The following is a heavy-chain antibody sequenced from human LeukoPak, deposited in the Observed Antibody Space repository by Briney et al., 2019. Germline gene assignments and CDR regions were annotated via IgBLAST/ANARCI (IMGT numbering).Heavy chain of an antibody. J-gene: IGHJ3*02. Sequence: GRSLRLSCAASGFTFSSYAMHWVRQAPGKGLEWVAVISYDGSNKYYADSVKGRFTISRDNSKNTLYLQMNSLRAEDTAVYYCARDRGPKITMIEDAFDIWGQGTMVTVSS. CDR3: ARDRGPKITMIEDAFDI. V-gene: IGHV3-30-3*01. CDR2: ISYDGSNK. D-gene: IGHD3-22*01. CDR1: GFTFSSYA.